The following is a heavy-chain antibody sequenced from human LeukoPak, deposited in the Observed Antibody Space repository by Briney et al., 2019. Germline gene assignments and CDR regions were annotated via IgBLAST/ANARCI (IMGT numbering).Heavy chain of an antibody. J-gene: IGHJ4*02. CDR1: GYTFTGYY. Sequence: ASVKVSCKASGYTFTGYYMHWVRQAPGQGLEWMGWINPNSGGTNYAQKFHGRVTMTRDTSISTANMELSRLRSDDTAVYYCARDLKAVAGTIYWGQGTLVTVSS. CDR2: INPNSGGT. CDR3: ARDLKAVAGTIY. D-gene: IGHD6-19*01. V-gene: IGHV1-2*02.